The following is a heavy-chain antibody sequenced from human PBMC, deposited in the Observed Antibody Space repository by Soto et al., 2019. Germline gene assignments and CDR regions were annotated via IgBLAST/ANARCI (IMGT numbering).Heavy chain of an antibody. CDR2: IYYSGST. CDR3: ARTPIYYDSSGYYRYAFXI. CDR1: GGSISSGGYY. V-gene: IGHV4-31*03. D-gene: IGHD3-22*01. Sequence: PSETLSLTCTVSGGSISSGGYYWSWIRQHPGKGLEWIGYIYYSGSTYYNPSLKSRVTISVDTSKNQFSLKLSSVTAADTAVYYCARTPIYYDSSGYYRYAFXIWGQGTMVTVSS. J-gene: IGHJ3*02.